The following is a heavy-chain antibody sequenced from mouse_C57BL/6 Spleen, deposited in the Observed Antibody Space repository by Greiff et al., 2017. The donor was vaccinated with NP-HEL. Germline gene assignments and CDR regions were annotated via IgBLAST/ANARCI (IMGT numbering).Heavy chain of an antibody. Sequence: EVQVVESGGGLVKPGGSLKLSCAASGFTFSDYGMHWVRQAPEKGLEWVAYISSGSSTIYYADTVKGRFTISRDNAKNTLFLQMTSLRSEDTAMYYCARGWLLPRMDYWGQGTSVTVSS. V-gene: IGHV5-17*01. D-gene: IGHD2-3*01. CDR3: ARGWLLPRMDY. CDR1: GFTFSDYG. J-gene: IGHJ4*01. CDR2: ISSGSSTI.